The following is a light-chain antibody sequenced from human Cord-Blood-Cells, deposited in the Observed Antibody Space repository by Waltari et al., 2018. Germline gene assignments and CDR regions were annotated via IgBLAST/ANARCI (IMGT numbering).Light chain of an antibody. CDR3: AAWDDSLSGWV. Sequence: QSVLTQPPSASGTPGQRVTISCSGSSSNIGSNYVYWYQQLPGTDPKLLIYRNYQRPSGVPDRFSGSKSGTSASLAISGLRSEDEADYYCAAWDDSLSGWVFGGGTKLTVL. J-gene: IGLJ3*02. CDR1: SSNIGSNY. V-gene: IGLV1-47*01. CDR2: RNY.